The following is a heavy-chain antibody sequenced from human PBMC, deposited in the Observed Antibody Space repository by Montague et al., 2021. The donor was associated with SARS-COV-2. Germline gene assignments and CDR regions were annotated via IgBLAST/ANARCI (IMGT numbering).Heavy chain of an antibody. D-gene: IGHD6-13*01. J-gene: IGHJ5*02. CDR1: GCSLSTSGMC. CDR2: IDWDDDK. Sequence: PALVKPTQTLTLTCTFSGCSLSTSGMCVSWIRQPPGKALEWLARIDWDDDKYYSTSLKTRLTISKDTSKNQVVLTMTNMDPVDTATYYCARILVAAAGSPFDPWGQGTLVTVSS. V-gene: IGHV2-70*11. CDR3: ARILVAAAGSPFDP.